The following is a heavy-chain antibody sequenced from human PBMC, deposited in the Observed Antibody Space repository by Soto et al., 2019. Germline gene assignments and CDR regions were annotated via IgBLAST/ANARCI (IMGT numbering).Heavy chain of an antibody. J-gene: IGHJ4*02. V-gene: IGHV3-30*18. Sequence: GGSLRLSCAASGFTFSSYGMHWVRQAPGKGLEWVAVISYDGSNKYYADSVKGRFTISRDNSKNTLYLQMNSLRAEDTAVYYCAKDLAARPFKKFDFWGQGTVVTVSS. CDR1: GFTFSSYG. CDR2: ISYDGSNK. CDR3: AKDLAARPFKKFDF. D-gene: IGHD6-6*01.